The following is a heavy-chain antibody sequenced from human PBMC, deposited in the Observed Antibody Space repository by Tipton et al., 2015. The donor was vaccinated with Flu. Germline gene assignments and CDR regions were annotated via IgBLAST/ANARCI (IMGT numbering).Heavy chain of an antibody. V-gene: IGHV5-51*01. Sequence: QLVQSGAEVKKPGESLKISCKASGYGFTSYWIAWVRQMPGKGLEWMGIIYPGGSDTTYSPSFQGQVTISADKSIRTAYLQWSSLKASDTAMYFCVRLSYYDTVGYYSGAFDYWGQGTLVTVSS. CDR3: VRLSYYDTVGYYSGAFDY. D-gene: IGHD3-22*01. J-gene: IGHJ4*02. CDR1: GYGFTSYW. CDR2: IYPGGSDT.